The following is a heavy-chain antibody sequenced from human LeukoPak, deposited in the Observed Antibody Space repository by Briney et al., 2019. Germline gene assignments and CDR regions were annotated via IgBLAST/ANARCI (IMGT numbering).Heavy chain of an antibody. D-gene: IGHD3-3*01. CDR3: ARDQRAYYDFWSGPSYTDY. CDR1: GYTFTGYY. CDR2: INPNSGGT. J-gene: IGHJ4*02. Sequence: ASVKVSCKASGYTFTGYYMHWVRQAPGQGLEWMGWINPNSGGTNYAQKLQGRVTMTRDTSISTAYMELSRLRSDDTAVYYCARDQRAYYDFWSGPSYTDYWGQGTLVTVSS. V-gene: IGHV1-2*02.